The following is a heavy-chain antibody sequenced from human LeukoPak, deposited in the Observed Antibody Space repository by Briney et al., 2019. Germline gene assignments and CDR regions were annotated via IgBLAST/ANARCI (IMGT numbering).Heavy chain of an antibody. D-gene: IGHD5-18*01. V-gene: IGHV3-48*04. CDR3: ARGYSYARYYYLDY. Sequence: GGSLRLSCAASGFTFSSYSMNWVRQAPGKGLEWVSYISSSSSTIYYADSVKGRFTISRDNAKNSLYLQMNSLRAEDTAVYYCARGYSYARYYYLDYWGQGTLVTVSS. CDR1: GFTFSSYS. J-gene: IGHJ4*02. CDR2: ISSSSSTI.